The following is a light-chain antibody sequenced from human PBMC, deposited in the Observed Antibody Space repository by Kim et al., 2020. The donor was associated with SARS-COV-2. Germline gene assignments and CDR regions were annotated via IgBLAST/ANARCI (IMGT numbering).Light chain of an antibody. J-gene: IGLJ3*02. CDR1: NIGSKS. Sequence: SYELTQPPSVSVAPGKTARITCGGNNIGSKSVHWYQQKPGQAPVLVIYYDSDRPSGIPERFSGSNSGNTATLTISSVEAGDEADYYCQVWDSSSDHPVFGGGTHLTVL. CDR3: QVWDSSSDHPV. CDR2: YDS. V-gene: IGLV3-21*04.